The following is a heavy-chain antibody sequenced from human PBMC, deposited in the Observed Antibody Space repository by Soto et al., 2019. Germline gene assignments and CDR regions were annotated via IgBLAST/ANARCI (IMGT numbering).Heavy chain of an antibody. CDR3: AHTSSLVFDY. V-gene: IGHV2-5*01. CDR1: GFSLSTTEVG. J-gene: IGHJ4*02. D-gene: IGHD3-9*01. Sequence: SGPTLVNPTQTLTLTCTFSGFSLSTTEVGVGWIRQPPGKALEWLALIYWDNKRYSPSLKSRLTITKDTSKNQVVLTMTNMDPVDTATYYCAHTSSLVFDYWGQGTPVTVSS. CDR2: IYWDNK.